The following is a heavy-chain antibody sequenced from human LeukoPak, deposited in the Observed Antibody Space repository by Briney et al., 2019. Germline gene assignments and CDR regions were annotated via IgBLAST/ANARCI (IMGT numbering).Heavy chain of an antibody. D-gene: IGHD2-15*01. CDR1: GYTFTSYL. CDR2: VYTDDSDT. Sequence: GESLKISCKGSGYTFTSYLIGWVRQMHGKGLEWMGIVYTDDSDTTYSPSFQGQVTISADKSISTAYLQWSSLKASDTAMYYCARRSSGRFFDFWGQGTLVTVSS. CDR3: ARRSSGRFFDF. V-gene: IGHV5-51*01. J-gene: IGHJ4*02.